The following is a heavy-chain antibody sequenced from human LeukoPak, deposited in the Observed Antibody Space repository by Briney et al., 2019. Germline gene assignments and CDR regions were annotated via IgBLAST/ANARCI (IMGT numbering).Heavy chain of an antibody. Sequence: SETLSLTCAVYGGSFSGYYWSWIRQPPGKGLEWIGYIYYSGSTNYNPSLKSRVTISVDTSKNQFSLKLSSVTAADTAVYYCARDGTGDYDFDYWGQGTLVTVSS. CDR2: IYYSGST. J-gene: IGHJ4*02. V-gene: IGHV4-59*01. CDR1: GGSFSGYY. D-gene: IGHD3-3*01. CDR3: ARDGTGDYDFDY.